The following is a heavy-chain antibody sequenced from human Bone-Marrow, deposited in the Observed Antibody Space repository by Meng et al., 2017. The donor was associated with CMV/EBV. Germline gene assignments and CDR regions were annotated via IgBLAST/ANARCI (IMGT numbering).Heavy chain of an antibody. CDR2: ISAYNGNT. D-gene: IGHD3-3*01. CDR3: AREVYDFWSGSNTGDY. Sequence: ASVKVSCKASGYTFTSYGISWVRQAPGQGLEWMGWISAYNGNTNYAQKLQGRVTMTTDTSTSTAYMELRSLRSDDTAVYYCAREVYDFWSGSNTGDYRGQGTLVTVSS. V-gene: IGHV1-18*01. J-gene: IGHJ4*02. CDR1: GYTFTSYG.